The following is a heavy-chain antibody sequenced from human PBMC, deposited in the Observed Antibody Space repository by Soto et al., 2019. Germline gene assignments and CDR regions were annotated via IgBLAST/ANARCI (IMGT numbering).Heavy chain of an antibody. Sequence: GGSLRLSCAASGFTFDSFAMTWVRQAPGKGLEWVSAISASGGSTFYADSVKGRFTISRDSSKNTLYLQMNSLRAEDTAVYYCARGAVMPDSWGQGTLVTVAS. V-gene: IGHV3-23*01. CDR3: ARGAVMPDS. CDR2: ISASGGST. J-gene: IGHJ4*02. D-gene: IGHD3-16*01. CDR1: GFTFDSFA.